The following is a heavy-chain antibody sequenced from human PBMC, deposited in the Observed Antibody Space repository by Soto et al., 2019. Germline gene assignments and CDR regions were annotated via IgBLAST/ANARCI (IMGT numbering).Heavy chain of an antibody. CDR3: ARASHTVTTGASFRIYYYGMDV. V-gene: IGHV1-69*13. Sequence: ASVKVSCKASGGTFSSYAISWVRQAPGQGLEWMGGIIPIFGTANYAQKFQGRVTITADESTSTAYMELSSLRSEDTAVYYCARASHTVTTGASFRIYYYGMDVWGQGTTVTVSS. CDR1: GGTFSSYA. CDR2: IIPIFGTA. D-gene: IGHD4-4*01. J-gene: IGHJ6*02.